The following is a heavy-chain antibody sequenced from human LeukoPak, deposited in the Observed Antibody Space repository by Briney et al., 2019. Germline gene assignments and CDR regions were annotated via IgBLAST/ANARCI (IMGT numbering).Heavy chain of an antibody. V-gene: IGHV1-18*01. D-gene: IGHD5-12*01. CDR3: ARGRGGDSGYVALDY. J-gene: IGHJ4*02. CDR1: GYTXTTYG. Sequence: GASVKVSCKASGYTXTTYGISWVRQAPGQGLEWMGWISSYNGNTNYAQKFQGRVAMTTDTPTSTVYMELRSLRSDDTAVYYCARGRGGDSGYVALDYWGQGTLVTVSS. CDR2: ISSYNGNT.